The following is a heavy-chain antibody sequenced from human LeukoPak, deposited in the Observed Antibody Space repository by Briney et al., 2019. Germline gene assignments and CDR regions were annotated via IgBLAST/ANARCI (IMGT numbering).Heavy chain of an antibody. CDR3: ARDRWWEPTDFSFDY. Sequence: VALVKVSCKASGYTFTSYAMHWVRQAPGQRLEWMGWINAGNGNTKYSQKFQGRVTITRDTSASTAYMELSSLRSEDTAVYYCARDRWWEPTDFSFDYWGQGTLVTVSS. CDR2: INAGNGNT. V-gene: IGHV1-3*01. J-gene: IGHJ4*02. D-gene: IGHD1-26*01. CDR1: GYTFTSYA.